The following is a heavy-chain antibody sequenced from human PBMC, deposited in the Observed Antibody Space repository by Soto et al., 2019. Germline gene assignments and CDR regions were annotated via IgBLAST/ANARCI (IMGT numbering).Heavy chain of an antibody. CDR2: ISYDGSNK. Sequence: TGGSLRLSCAASGFTFSSYAMHWVRQAPGKGLEWAAVISYDGSNKYYADSVKGRFTISRDNSKNTLYLQMNSLRAEDTAVYYCARPLTYYYDSSGYYLDYWGQGTLVTVSS. CDR1: GFTFSSYA. CDR3: ARPLTYYYDSSGYYLDY. V-gene: IGHV3-30-3*01. D-gene: IGHD3-22*01. J-gene: IGHJ4*02.